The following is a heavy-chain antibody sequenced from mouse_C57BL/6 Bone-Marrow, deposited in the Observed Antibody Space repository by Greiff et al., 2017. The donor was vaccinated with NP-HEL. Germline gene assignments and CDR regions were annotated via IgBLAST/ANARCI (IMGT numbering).Heavy chain of an antibody. Sequence: EVKLMESGGGLVKPGGSLKLSCAASGFTFSSYAMSWVRQTPEKRLEWVATISDGGSYTYYPDNVKGRFTISRDNAKNNLYLQMSHLKSEDTAMYYCARLCYAMDYWGQGTSVTFSS. CDR1: GFTFSSYA. CDR3: ARLCYAMDY. CDR2: ISDGGSYT. J-gene: IGHJ4*01. V-gene: IGHV5-4*03.